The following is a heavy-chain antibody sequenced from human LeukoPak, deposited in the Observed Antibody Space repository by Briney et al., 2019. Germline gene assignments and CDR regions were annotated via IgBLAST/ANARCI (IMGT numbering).Heavy chain of an antibody. CDR1: GYTFTGYY. CDR3: ARVQSGSIAVAGTGAFDI. V-gene: IGHV1-2*02. J-gene: IGHJ3*02. CDR2: INPNSGGT. D-gene: IGHD6-19*01. Sequence: ASVKVSCKASGYTFTGYYMHWVRQAPGQGLEWMGWINPNSGGTNYAQKFQGRVTMTRDTSISTAYMELSRLRSDDTAVYYCARVQSGSIAVAGTGAFDIWGQGTMVTVSS.